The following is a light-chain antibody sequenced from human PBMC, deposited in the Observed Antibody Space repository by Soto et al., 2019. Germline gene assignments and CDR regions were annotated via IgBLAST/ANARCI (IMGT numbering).Light chain of an antibody. Sequence: EIVLTQSPATLSLSPGERATLSCRASQSVSKYLAWYQHKPGQAPRLLIYNASNRATGIPARFSGSGSGTDFTLTISRLEPEDFVVYYCQQYGSLPKTFGQGTNLEI. CDR3: QQYGSLPKT. V-gene: IGKV3-11*01. CDR2: NAS. J-gene: IGKJ2*01. CDR1: QSVSKY.